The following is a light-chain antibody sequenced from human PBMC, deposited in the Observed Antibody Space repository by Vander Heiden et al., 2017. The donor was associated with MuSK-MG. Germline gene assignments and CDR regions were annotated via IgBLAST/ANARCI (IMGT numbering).Light chain of an antibody. CDR3: NSRDSSGNHYV. Sequence: SSALTQDPAVSVALGQTVRITCQGDSLRSYYASWYQQKPGQAPVLVSYGKNNRPSGIPDRFAGSSSGNTASLTITGAQAEEEADDYCNSRDSSGNHYVFGTGTKVTVL. J-gene: IGLJ1*01. CDR2: GKN. CDR1: SLRSYY. V-gene: IGLV3-19*01.